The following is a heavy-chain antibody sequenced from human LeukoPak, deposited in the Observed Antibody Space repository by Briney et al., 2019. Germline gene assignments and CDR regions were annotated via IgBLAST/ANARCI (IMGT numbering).Heavy chain of an antibody. D-gene: IGHD6-13*01. J-gene: IGHJ4*02. CDR3: AKSPSISSWRRGLDY. V-gene: IGHV3-53*01. Sequence: GGSLRLSCAASGFTVSSNYMSWVRQAPGKGLEWVSVIYSGGTTYYTDSVKGRFTISRDNSKNTLYLQMNSLRAEDTAVYYCAKSPSISSWRRGLDYWGQGTLVTVSS. CDR1: GFTVSSNY. CDR2: IYSGGTT.